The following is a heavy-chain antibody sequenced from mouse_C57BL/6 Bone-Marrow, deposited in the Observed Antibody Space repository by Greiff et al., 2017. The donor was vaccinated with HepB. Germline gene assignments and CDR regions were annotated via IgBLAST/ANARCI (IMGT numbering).Heavy chain of an antibody. D-gene: IGHD2-3*01. CDR1: GYSITSGYY. CDR3: ARRGWLLYYAMDY. J-gene: IGHJ4*01. V-gene: IGHV3-6*01. Sequence: ESGPGLVKPSQSLSLTCSVTGYSITSGYYWNWIRQFPGNKLEWMGYISYDGSNKYNPSLKNRISITRDTSKNQFFLKLNSVTTEDKATYYCARRGWLLYYAMDYWGQGTSVTVSS. CDR2: ISYDGSN.